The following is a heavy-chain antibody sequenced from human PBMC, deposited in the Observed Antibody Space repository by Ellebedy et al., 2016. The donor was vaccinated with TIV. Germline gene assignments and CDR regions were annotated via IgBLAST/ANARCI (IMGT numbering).Heavy chain of an antibody. CDR3: ARAAARPGVYYYMDV. CDR2: INPSGGST. V-gene: IGHV1-46*01. J-gene: IGHJ6*03. D-gene: IGHD6-6*01. CDR1: RYTFTSYY. Sequence: ASVKVSXKASRYTFTSYYMHWVRQAPGQGLEWMGIINPSGGSTSYAQKFQGRVTMTRDTSTSTVYMELSSLRSDDTAVYYCARAAARPGVYYYMDVWGKGTTVTVSS.